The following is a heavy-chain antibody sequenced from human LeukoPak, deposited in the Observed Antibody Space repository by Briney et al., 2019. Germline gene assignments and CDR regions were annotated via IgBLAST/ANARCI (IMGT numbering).Heavy chain of an antibody. CDR1: GYTFTSYD. V-gene: IGHV1-8*03. CDR2: MNPNSGNT. Sequence: GASVKVSCKASGYTFTSYDINWVRQATGQGLEWMGWMNPNSGNTGYAQKFQGRVTITRNTSISTAYMELSSLRSEDTAVYYCARGLEYSSGWYVYYYYYYYTDVWGKGTTVTVSS. J-gene: IGHJ6*03. CDR3: ARGLEYSSGWYVYYYYYYYTDV. D-gene: IGHD6-19*01.